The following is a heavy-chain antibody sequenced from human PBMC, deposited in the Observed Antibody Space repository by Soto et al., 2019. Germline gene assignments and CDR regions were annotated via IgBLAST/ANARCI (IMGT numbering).Heavy chain of an antibody. CDR3: ARDKDLEPTVWGY. Sequence: QVQLQESGPGLVKPSQTLSLACTVSGGSINIGGYFWSWVRQFPGKGLEWIGHLYYNGSTYYNPSLKSRVTISRDTSKNQFSLRLISVTAADTALYFCARDKDLEPTVWGYWGQGIQVTVSS. CDR1: GGSINIGGYF. CDR2: LYYNGST. V-gene: IGHV4-31*03. J-gene: IGHJ4*02. D-gene: IGHD7-27*01.